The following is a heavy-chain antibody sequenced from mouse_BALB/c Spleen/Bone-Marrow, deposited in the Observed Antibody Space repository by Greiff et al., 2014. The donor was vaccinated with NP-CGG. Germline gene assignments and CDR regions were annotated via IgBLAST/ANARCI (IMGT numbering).Heavy chain of an antibody. Sequence: VQLKESGPELVKPGASTKISCKASGYSFTGYTMNWVKQSHGKNLEWIGLINPYNGGTRYNQKFKGKATLTVDKSSSTAYMELLSLTSEDSAVYYCARGPPLYYDYGFDYWGQGTTLTVSS. CDR1: GYSFTGYT. CDR3: ARGPPLYYDYGFDY. CDR2: INPYNGGT. J-gene: IGHJ2*01. V-gene: IGHV1-18*01. D-gene: IGHD2-4*01.